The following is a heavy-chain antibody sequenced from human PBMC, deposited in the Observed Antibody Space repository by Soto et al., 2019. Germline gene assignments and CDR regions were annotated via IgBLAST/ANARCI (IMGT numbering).Heavy chain of an antibody. V-gene: IGHV3-48*02. CDR1: GFTFSSYS. Sequence: GGSLRLSFAASGFTFSSYSMNWVRQAQGKGLEWVSYISSSSSTIYYADSVKGRFTISRDNAKNSLYLQMNSLRDEDTAVYYRARDRGLIAAAVGEYYYYGMDVWGQGTTVTVSS. CDR3: ARDRGLIAAAVGEYYYYGMDV. J-gene: IGHJ6*02. D-gene: IGHD6-13*01. CDR2: ISSSSSTI.